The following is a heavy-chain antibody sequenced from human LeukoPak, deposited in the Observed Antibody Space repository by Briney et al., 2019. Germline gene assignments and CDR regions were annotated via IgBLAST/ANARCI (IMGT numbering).Heavy chain of an antibody. Sequence: PGGSLRLSCAASGFTFSDHHMDWVRQAPGKGLEWVGRTRNKANSYTTEYAASVKGRLTISRDDSKDSLYLQMNSVKTEDTAVYYCARLPSINGGACYVRYWGQGTLVTVSS. CDR3: ARLPSINGGACYVRY. CDR1: GFTFSDHH. CDR2: TRNKANSYTT. D-gene: IGHD2-21*02. V-gene: IGHV3-72*01. J-gene: IGHJ4*02.